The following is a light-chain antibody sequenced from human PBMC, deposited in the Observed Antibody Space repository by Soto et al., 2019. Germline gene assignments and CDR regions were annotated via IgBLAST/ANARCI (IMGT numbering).Light chain of an antibody. CDR1: TRDIAGYNY. J-gene: IGLJ1*01. V-gene: IGLV2-14*01. CDR2: QAT. Sequence: QSVLTQPASASGSLGQSITISCTGTTRDIAGYNYISWYQQLPGKAPKLMIYQATIRPSGISNRFSGSKSGNTASLTISGLQAEDEADYYCTSFSSSTSLYVFGTGTKVTVL. CDR3: TSFSSSTSLYV.